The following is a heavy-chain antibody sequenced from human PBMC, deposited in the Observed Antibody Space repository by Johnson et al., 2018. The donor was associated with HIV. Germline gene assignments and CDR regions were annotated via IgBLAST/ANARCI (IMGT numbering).Heavy chain of an antibody. J-gene: IGHJ3*02. Sequence: QVQLVESGGGLIQPGGSLRLSCAASGFTFSSYAMHWVRQAPGKGLEWVAVISYDGSNKYYADSVKGRFTISRDNSKNTLYLQINSRRAEDTAVYYCARVHVRGIIFDAFDIWGQGTMVTVSS. CDR2: ISYDGSNK. D-gene: IGHD3-10*01. V-gene: IGHV3-30-3*01. CDR1: GFTFSSYA. CDR3: ARVHVRGIIFDAFDI.